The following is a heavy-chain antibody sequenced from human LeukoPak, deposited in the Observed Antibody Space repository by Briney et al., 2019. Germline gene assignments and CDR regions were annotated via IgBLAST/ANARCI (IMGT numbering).Heavy chain of an antibody. J-gene: IGHJ4*02. D-gene: IGHD3-16*01. CDR3: AREVISRTLGPFDY. CDR2: IWYDGSNK. Sequence: GGSLRLSCAASGFTFSSYGMHWVRQAPGKGLEWVAVIWYDGSNKYYADSVKGRFTISRDNSKNTLYLQMNSLRAEDTAVYYCAREVISRTLGPFDYWGQGTLVTVSS. V-gene: IGHV3-33*01. CDR1: GFTFSSYG.